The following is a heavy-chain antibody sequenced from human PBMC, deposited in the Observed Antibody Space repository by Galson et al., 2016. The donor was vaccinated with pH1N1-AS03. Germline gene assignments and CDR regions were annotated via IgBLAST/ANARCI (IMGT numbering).Heavy chain of an antibody. Sequence: SETLSLTCAVYGGSFSDYFWAWIRQPPGMGLEWIGDINHIGGANYNPSLKSRVTLSADRSKNQFSLKLCSVTAADTAVYYCARIHPELPDIWGQGTLVNV. CDR1: GGSFSDYF. J-gene: IGHJ3*02. CDR3: ARIHPELPDI. CDR2: INHIGGA. D-gene: IGHD5-24*01. V-gene: IGHV4-34*01.